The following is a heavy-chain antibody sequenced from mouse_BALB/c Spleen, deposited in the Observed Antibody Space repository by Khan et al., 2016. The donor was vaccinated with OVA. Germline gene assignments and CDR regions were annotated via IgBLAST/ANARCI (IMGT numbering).Heavy chain of an antibody. CDR3: GSDDWFAY. CDR2: ISSGDST. Sequence: EVELVESGGGLVKPGGSLKLSCAASGFTFSNYAMSWVRQSPEKRLEWIASISSGDSTYYPDSVMGRFTISRDNARNILYLQMSSVRTEETAMDYCGSDDWFAYWGQGTLVTVSA. J-gene: IGHJ3*01. V-gene: IGHV5-6-5*01. CDR1: GFTFSNYA.